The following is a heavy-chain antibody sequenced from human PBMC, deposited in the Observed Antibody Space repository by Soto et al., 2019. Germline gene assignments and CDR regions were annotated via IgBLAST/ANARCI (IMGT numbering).Heavy chain of an antibody. J-gene: IGHJ4*02. CDR2: ISADNGNT. CDR1: GYTFTTYG. CDR3: ARDVSLIATDGWV. V-gene: IGHV1-18*01. D-gene: IGHD6-19*01. Sequence: HVQLVQSGAEVKKPGASVKVSCKASGYTFTTYGVSWVRQAPGQGLEWMGCISADNGNTNYAHNLQGRVTMTTDTTTNTAYMELRSLRSDDTDVYYCARDVSLIATDGWVWGQGTLVTVSS.